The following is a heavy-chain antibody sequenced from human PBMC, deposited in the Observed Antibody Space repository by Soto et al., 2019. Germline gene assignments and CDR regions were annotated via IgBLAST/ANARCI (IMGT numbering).Heavy chain of an antibody. Sequence: ASVKVSCKASGYTFTSYDINWVRQATGQGLEWMGWMNPNSGNTGYAQKFQGRVTMTRNTSISTAYMELSSLRSEDTAVYYCAGGARVVVAATNWFDPWGQGTLVTVSS. V-gene: IGHV1-8*01. D-gene: IGHD2-15*01. CDR1: GYTFTSYD. J-gene: IGHJ5*02. CDR3: AGGARVVVAATNWFDP. CDR2: MNPNSGNT.